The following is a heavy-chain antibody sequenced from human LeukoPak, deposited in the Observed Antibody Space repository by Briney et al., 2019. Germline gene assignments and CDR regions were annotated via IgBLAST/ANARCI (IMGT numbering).Heavy chain of an antibody. Sequence: PSETLSLTCAFYGGSFSGYYWSWIRQPPGKGLEWIGEINHSGSTNYNPSLKSRVTISVDTSKNQFSLTLSSVTAADTAVYYCARRGYCRSTSCYAYFYYWGQGTLVTVSS. CDR2: INHSGST. CDR1: GGSFSGYY. D-gene: IGHD2-2*01. CDR3: ARRGYCRSTSCYAYFYY. J-gene: IGHJ4*02. V-gene: IGHV4-34*01.